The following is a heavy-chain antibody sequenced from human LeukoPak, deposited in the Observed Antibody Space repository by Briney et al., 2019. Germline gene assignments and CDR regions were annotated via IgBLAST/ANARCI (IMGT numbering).Heavy chain of an antibody. D-gene: IGHD3-22*01. J-gene: IGHJ4*02. V-gene: IGHV1-69*05. Sequence: SVKVSCKASGGTFSSYAISWVRQAPGQGLEWMGGIIPIFATANYAQKFQGRVTITTDESTSTAYMELSSLRSEDTAVYYCARERYYDSSGFPRPFDYWGQGTLVTVSS. CDR1: GGTFSSYA. CDR3: ARERYYDSSGFPRPFDY. CDR2: IIPIFATA.